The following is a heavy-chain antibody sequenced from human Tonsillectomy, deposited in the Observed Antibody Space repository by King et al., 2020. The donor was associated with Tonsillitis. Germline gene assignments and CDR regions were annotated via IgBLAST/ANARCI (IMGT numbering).Heavy chain of an antibody. D-gene: IGHD3-16*01. Sequence: VQLVESGGGVVQPGRSLRLSCAASGFTFSNYGMHWLRQAPGKGLEWVALIAYDASYENYADSVKGRFAISRDNSKNTLHLEMHSLRVEDTAVYYCAKDGIGLSDWSFDLWGRGTLVTVSS. V-gene: IGHV3-30*18. CDR3: AKDGIGLSDWSFDL. J-gene: IGHJ2*01. CDR1: GFTFSNYG. CDR2: IAYDASYE.